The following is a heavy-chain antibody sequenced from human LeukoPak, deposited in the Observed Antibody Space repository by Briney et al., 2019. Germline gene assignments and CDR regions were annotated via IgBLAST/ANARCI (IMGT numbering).Heavy chain of an antibody. D-gene: IGHD2-2*01. Sequence: SETLSLTCAVYGGSFSDYFWGWIRQPPGKGLEWIGEINHSGRTYYDPSLKSRVTISVDTSKNQFSLNLSSVTAADTAVYYCARDVVVVPAAIHYGMDVWGQGTTVTVSS. CDR2: INHSGRT. CDR1: GGSFSDYF. V-gene: IGHV4-34*01. CDR3: ARDVVVVPAAIHYGMDV. J-gene: IGHJ6*02.